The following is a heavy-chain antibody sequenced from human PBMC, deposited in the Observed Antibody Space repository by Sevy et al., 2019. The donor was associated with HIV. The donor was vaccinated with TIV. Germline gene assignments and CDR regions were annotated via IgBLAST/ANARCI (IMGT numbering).Heavy chain of an antibody. Sequence: GGSLRLSCSASGFTFIAFDMTWVRQAPGKGLEWVSGISGGGAATAYADSMKGRFTSSSNNSKNTMYLQTNSLTAADTAVYYCARYGRIPVAGHTWFDPWGLGTLVTVSS. CDR3: ARYGRIPVAGHTWFDP. J-gene: IGHJ5*02. D-gene: IGHD6-19*01. CDR2: ISGGGAAT. V-gene: IGHV3-23*01. CDR1: GFTFIAFD.